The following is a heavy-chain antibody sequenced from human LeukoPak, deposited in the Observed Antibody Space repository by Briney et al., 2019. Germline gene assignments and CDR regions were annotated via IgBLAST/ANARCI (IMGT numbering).Heavy chain of an antibody. V-gene: IGHV3-30*03. Sequence: GGSLRLSCAASGFTFSSYGMHWVRQAPGKGLEWVAVISYDGSNKYYADSVKGRFTISRDNSKNTLYLQMNSLRAEDTAVYYCVGGAGTDFEYWGQGTLVTVSS. CDR2: ISYDGSNK. CDR3: VGGAGTDFEY. CDR1: GFTFSSYG. J-gene: IGHJ4*02. D-gene: IGHD1-26*01.